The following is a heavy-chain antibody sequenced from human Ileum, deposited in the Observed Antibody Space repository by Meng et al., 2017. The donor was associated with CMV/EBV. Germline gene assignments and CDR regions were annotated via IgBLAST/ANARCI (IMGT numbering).Heavy chain of an antibody. D-gene: IGHD5-12*01. CDR3: ARDIVDNEDGV. Sequence: GESLKISCAASGFTFSNYWMTWVRQAPGKGPEWVANIKQDGGEKYFVDSVKGRFTISRDNAKNSLYLQMNSLRAEDTALYYCARDIVDNEDGVWGQGTTVTVSS. CDR2: IKQDGGEK. V-gene: IGHV3-7*03. CDR1: GFTFSNYW. J-gene: IGHJ6*02.